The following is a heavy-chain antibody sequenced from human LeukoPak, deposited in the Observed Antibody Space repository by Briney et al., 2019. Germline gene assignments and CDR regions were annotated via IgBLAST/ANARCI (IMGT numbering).Heavy chain of an antibody. D-gene: IGHD6-19*01. CDR1: GYTFTSYG. Sequence: GASVKVSCKASGYTFTSYGISWVRQAPGQGLEWMGWISAYNGNTNYAQKLQGRVTMTTDTSTSTAYMELRSLRSDDTAVYYCARDFPGIAVAGFVGPWGQGTLVTVSS. CDR3: ARDFPGIAVAGFVGP. J-gene: IGHJ5*02. CDR2: ISAYNGNT. V-gene: IGHV1-18*01.